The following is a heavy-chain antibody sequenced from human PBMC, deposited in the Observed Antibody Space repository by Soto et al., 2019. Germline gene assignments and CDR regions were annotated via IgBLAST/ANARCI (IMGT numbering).Heavy chain of an antibody. V-gene: IGHV3-48*02. Sequence: PGGSLRLSSAASGFTFSTSSMSWVRQSPGQGLEWVSYISYSSSMIYYAHSVKGRFTISRDNAKNSLYLQMNSLGDEDTAVYYCARDYRSTIFGVVIRNYFGVDVWGQGTTVTVSS. CDR2: ISYSSSMI. D-gene: IGHD3-3*01. CDR3: ARDYRSTIFGVVIRNYFGVDV. CDR1: GFTFSTSS. J-gene: IGHJ6*02.